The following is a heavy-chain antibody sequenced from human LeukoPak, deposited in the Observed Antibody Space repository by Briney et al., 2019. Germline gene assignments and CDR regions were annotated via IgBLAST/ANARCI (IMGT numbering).Heavy chain of an antibody. D-gene: IGHD6-19*01. CDR3: AATVAGPDVPLFDP. CDR1: GGSISSGSYY. J-gene: IGHJ5*02. Sequence: PSETLSLTCTVSGGSISSGSYYWSWIRQPAGKGLEWIGRIYTSGSTNYNPSLKSRVTISVETSKNQFSLKLSSVTAADTAVYYCAATVAGPDVPLFDPRGQGTLVTVSS. CDR2: IYTSGST. V-gene: IGHV4-61*02.